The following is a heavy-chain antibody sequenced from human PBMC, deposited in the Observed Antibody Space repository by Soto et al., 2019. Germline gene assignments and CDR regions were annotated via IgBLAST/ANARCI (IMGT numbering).Heavy chain of an antibody. Sequence: QVQLVQSGAEVKKPGASVKVSCKASGYTFIGYYIHWVRQAPGQGLEWMGRINPRRGDNTYAQKLPSRRTMTRDTDTSTAYMELSSRRSDATAAYYCGRDGVGATPLGWFDPGGQGSLVTVSS. CDR3: GRDGVGATPLGWFDP. D-gene: IGHD1-26*01. J-gene: IGHJ5*02. CDR1: GYTFIGYY. V-gene: IGHV1-2*06. CDR2: INPRRGDN.